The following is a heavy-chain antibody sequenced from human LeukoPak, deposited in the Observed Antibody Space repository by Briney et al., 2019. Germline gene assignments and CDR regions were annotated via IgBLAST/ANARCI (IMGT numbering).Heavy chain of an antibody. CDR2: INPNSGGT. CDR1: GYTFTGYY. D-gene: IGHD6-13*01. Sequence: ASVKVSCKASGYTFTGYYMHWVRQAPGQGLEWMGWINPNSGGTNYAQKFQGRVTMTRDTSISTAYMELRSLRSDDTAVYYCARVWVYSSSWYPTANNWFDPWGQGTLATVSS. V-gene: IGHV1-2*02. CDR3: ARVWVYSSSWYPTANNWFDP. J-gene: IGHJ5*02.